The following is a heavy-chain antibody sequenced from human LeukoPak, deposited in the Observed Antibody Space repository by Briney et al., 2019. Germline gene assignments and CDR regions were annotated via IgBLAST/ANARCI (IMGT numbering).Heavy chain of an antibody. J-gene: IGHJ4*02. CDR1: GGSISSSSYY. D-gene: IGHD3-10*01. V-gene: IGHV4-39*01. CDR3: ARQGGSGSGSYTFDY. CDR2: IYYSGNT. Sequence: SETLSLTCIVSGGSISSSSYYWGWIRQPPGKGLEWIGSIYYSGNTYYNPSLKSRVTISVDTFKNQFSLKLSSVTAADTAVYYCARQGGSGSGSYTFDYWGQGTLVTVSS.